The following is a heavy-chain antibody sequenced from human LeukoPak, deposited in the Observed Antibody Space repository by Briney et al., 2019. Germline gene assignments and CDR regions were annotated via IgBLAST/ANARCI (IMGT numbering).Heavy chain of an antibody. Sequence: GGSLRLSCAASGFTFSSYGMSWVRQAPGKGLEWVSAISGSGGSTYYADSVKGRFTISRDNSKNTLYLQMNSLRAEDTAVYYCAKDTYTYYYDSSGSFAFDIWGQGTMVTVSS. CDR1: GFTFSSYG. V-gene: IGHV3-23*01. D-gene: IGHD3-22*01. CDR3: AKDTYTYYYDSSGSFAFDI. J-gene: IGHJ3*02. CDR2: ISGSGGST.